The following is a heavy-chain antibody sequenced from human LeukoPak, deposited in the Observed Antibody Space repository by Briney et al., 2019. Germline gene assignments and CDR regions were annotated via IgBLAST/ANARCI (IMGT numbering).Heavy chain of an antibody. Sequence: GGSLRLSCAASGFTISFYWMSWVRQAPGKGLEWVANINQVASEKNYVDSVKGRFTISRDNAKNSLYLQMNSVRAEDTTMYYCVRDGGYYGPDSWGQGALVSVSS. CDR3: VRDGGYYGPDS. J-gene: IGHJ4*02. V-gene: IGHV3-7*04. D-gene: IGHD3-10*01. CDR1: GFTISFYW. CDR2: INQVASEK.